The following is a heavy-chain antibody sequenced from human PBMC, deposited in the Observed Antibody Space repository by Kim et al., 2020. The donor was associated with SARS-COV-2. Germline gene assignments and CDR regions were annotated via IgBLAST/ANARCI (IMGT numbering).Heavy chain of an antibody. CDR3: ARERGYDFWSGYPLGY. D-gene: IGHD3-3*01. Sequence: SVKGRLTISRDNAKNSLYLQMNSLRAEDTAVYYCARERGYDFWSGYPLGYWGQGTLVTVSS. V-gene: IGHV3-7*04. J-gene: IGHJ4*02.